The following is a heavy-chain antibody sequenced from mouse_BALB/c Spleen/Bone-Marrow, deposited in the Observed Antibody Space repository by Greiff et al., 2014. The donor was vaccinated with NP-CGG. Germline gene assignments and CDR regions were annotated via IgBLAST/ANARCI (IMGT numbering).Heavy chain of an antibody. J-gene: IGHJ2*01. Sequence: EVQGVESGGGLVQPGGSMKLSCVASGFTFSNYWMNWVRQSPEEGLEWVAEIRLKSNNYATHYAESVKGRFTISRDDSKSSVYLQMNNLRAEDTGIYYCTRQPYYGYFDYWGQGTTLTVSS. V-gene: IGHV6-6*02. CDR2: IRLKSNNYAT. D-gene: IGHD1-1*01. CDR3: TRQPYYGYFDY. CDR1: GFTFSNYW.